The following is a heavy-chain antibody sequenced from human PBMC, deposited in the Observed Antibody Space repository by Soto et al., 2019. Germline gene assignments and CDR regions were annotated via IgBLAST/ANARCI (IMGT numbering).Heavy chain of an antibody. J-gene: IGHJ4*02. CDR3: ARGITMVRGVITRPYFDY. CDR1: GGSFSGYY. Sequence: SETLSLTCAVYGGSFSGYYWSWIRQPPGKGLEWIGEINHSGSANYNPSLKSRVTISVDTSKNQFSLKLSSVTAADTAVYYCARGITMVRGVITRPYFDYWGQGTLVTVSS. V-gene: IGHV4-34*01. CDR2: INHSGSA. D-gene: IGHD3-10*01.